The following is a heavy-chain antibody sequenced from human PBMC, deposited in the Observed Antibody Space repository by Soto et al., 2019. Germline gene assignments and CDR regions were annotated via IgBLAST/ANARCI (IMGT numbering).Heavy chain of an antibody. J-gene: IGHJ6*02. CDR1: GFTFISYS. Sequence: GSLRLSCAASGFTFISYSINFVRHSPLKWLEWVSSISSSSSYIYYADSVKGRFTISRDNAKNSLYLQMNSLRAEDTAVYYCARDPGYDILTGYHYGMDVWGQGTTVTVSS. V-gene: IGHV3-21*01. D-gene: IGHD3-9*01. CDR2: ISSSSSYI. CDR3: ARDPGYDILTGYHYGMDV.